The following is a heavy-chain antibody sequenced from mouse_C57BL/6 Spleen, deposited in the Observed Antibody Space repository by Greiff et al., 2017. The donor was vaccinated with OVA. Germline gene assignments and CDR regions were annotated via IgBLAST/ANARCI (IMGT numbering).Heavy chain of an antibody. CDR3: ARWGYGITTPYYCDY. CDR2: IYPGDGDT. J-gene: IGHJ2*01. Sequence: QVQLQQSGPELVKPGASVKISCKASGYAFSSSWMNWVKQRPGKGLEWIGRIYPGDGDTNYNGKFKGKATLTADKSSSTADMQLSSLTSEDSAVYFCARWGYGITTPYYCDYWGQGTTLTVSS. D-gene: IGHD1-1*01. V-gene: IGHV1-82*01. CDR1: GYAFSSSW.